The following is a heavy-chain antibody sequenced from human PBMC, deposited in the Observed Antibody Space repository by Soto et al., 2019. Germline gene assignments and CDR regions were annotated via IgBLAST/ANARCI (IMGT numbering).Heavy chain of an antibody. J-gene: IGHJ4*02. V-gene: IGHV3-23*01. CDR2: ITSSDDIT. D-gene: IGHD2-2*01. Sequence: GGSMRVSWAAAGCPCISYGGRWVRQHTGKGLEWVSTITSSDDITYSADSVRGRVTISRDNARNSVHLQMNDLRGGDTARYFCAKMSSTDSYDPVFFWGQRTLVTVSS. CDR3: AKMSSTDSYDPVFF. CDR1: GCPCISYG.